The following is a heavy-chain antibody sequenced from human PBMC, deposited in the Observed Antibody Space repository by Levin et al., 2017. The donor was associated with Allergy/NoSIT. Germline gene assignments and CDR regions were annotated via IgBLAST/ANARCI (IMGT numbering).Heavy chain of an antibody. Sequence: GESLKISCAASGFTFDDYTMHWVRQAPGKGLEWVSLISWDGGSTYYADSVKGRFTISRDNSKNSLYLQMNSLRTEDTALYYCAKGTRGNNNWFDPWGQGTLVTVSS. J-gene: IGHJ5*02. V-gene: IGHV3-43*01. CDR2: ISWDGGST. CDR1: GFTFDDYT. CDR3: AKGTRGNNNWFDP.